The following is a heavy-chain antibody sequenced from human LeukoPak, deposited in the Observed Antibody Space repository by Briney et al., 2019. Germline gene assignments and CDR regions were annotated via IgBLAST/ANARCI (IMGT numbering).Heavy chain of an antibody. J-gene: IGHJ4*02. Sequence: SETLSLTCTVSGGSISSNSYYWCWIRQPPGKGLEWIGTIYYIGTTYYNPSLKSRVTVSIDTSKNQFSLQLTYVPAAHTAVHYCARLTYDSSAYRYYLDFRRQRSLVTLS. CDR2: IYYIGTT. CDR3: ARLTYDSSAYRYYLDF. D-gene: IGHD3-22*01. V-gene: IGHV4-39*01. CDR1: GGSISSNSYY.